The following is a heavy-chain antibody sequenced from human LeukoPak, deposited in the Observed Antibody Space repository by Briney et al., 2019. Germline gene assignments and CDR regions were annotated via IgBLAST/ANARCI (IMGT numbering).Heavy chain of an antibody. Sequence: GGSLRLSCAASGFTFHYSAMHWVRQAPGKGLEWVSSISWNSGNIGYADSVKGRFTISRDNVKNSLYLQMNSLKAEDTALYYCATGPNYYGTFDYWGQGTLVTVSS. D-gene: IGHD3-10*01. CDR2: ISWNSGNI. CDR1: GFTFHYSA. CDR3: ATGPNYYGTFDY. V-gene: IGHV3-9*01. J-gene: IGHJ4*02.